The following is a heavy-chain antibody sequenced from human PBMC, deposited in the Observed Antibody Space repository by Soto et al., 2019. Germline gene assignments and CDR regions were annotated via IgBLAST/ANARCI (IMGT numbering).Heavy chain of an antibody. CDR1: GYTLTSYG. Sequence: ASVKVSCKASGYTLTSYGISWARQAPGQGLEWMGWISAYNGHTNYAPKLQGRLTMTTDTSTSTAYIELRSLRSDDTAVYYCARVDVPSYDDRSGYYRGFDYWG. CDR2: ISAYNGHT. CDR3: ARVDVPSYDDRSGYYRGFDY. V-gene: IGHV1-18*04. D-gene: IGHD3-22*01. J-gene: IGHJ4*01.